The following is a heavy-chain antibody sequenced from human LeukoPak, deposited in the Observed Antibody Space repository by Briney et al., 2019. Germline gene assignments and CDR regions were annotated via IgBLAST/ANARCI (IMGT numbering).Heavy chain of an antibody. CDR2: ISSSVSTI. CDR3: AREFGENSNYYYYGMDV. J-gene: IGHJ6*02. V-gene: IGHV3-48*03. Sequence: GGSLRLSCAASGFTFSSYEMNWVRQAPGKGLEWVSYISSSVSTIYYADSVKGRFTISRDNAKNSLYLQMNSLRAEDTAVYYCAREFGENSNYYYYGMDVWGQGTTVTVSS. CDR1: GFTFSSYE. D-gene: IGHD3-10*01.